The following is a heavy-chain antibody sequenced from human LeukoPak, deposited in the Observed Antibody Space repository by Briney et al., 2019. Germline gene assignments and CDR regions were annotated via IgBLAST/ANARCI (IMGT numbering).Heavy chain of an antibody. CDR2: IRSKAYGGTT. D-gene: IGHD3-10*01. CDR1: GFTFGDYA. V-gene: IGHV3-49*03. J-gene: IGHJ5*02. Sequence: PGGSLRLSCTASGFTFGDYAMSWFRQAPGKGLEWVGFIRSKAYGGTTEYAASVKGRFTISRDDSKSIAYLQMNSLKTEDTAVYYCTRVGYYYGSGSGPFDPWGQGTLVTVSS. CDR3: TRVGYYYGSGSGPFDP.